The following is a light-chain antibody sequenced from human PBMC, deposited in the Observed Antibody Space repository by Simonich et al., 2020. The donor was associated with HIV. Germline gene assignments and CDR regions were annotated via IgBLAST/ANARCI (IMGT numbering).Light chain of an antibody. V-gene: IGLV2-23*01. CDR2: EGK. Sequence: QSALTQPASVSGSPGQSITISCTGISSDVGSYNLVSWYQQHPNKAPKLLIYEGKKRPSGVSNRFSGSKSGNTASLTISGLQAEDEADYYCCSYAGSMVFGGGTKLTVL. J-gene: IGLJ3*02. CDR3: CSYAGSMV. CDR1: SSDVGSYNL.